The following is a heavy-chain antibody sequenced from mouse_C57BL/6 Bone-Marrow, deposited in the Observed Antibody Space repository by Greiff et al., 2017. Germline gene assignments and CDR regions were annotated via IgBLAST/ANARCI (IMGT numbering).Heavy chain of an antibody. CDR1: GFNIKDDY. J-gene: IGHJ2*01. CDR3: TPDGYFFDY. CDR2: IDPENGDT. Sequence: VQLQQSGAELVRPGASVKLSCTASGFNIKDDYMHWVKQRPEQGLEWIGWIDPENGDTEYASKFQGKATITADTSSNTAYLQLSSLTSEDTAFYYCTPDGYFFDYWGQGTTLTVSS. V-gene: IGHV14-4*01. D-gene: IGHD2-3*01.